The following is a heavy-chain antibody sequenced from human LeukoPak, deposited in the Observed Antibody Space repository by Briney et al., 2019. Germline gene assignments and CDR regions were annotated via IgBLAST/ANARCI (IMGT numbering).Heavy chain of an antibody. CDR2: IYHSGST. V-gene: IGHV4-4*02. J-gene: IGHJ4*02. CDR1: GGSISSSNW. CDR3: AREEGDDSSGYYYFDY. D-gene: IGHD3-22*01. Sequence: SETLSLTCAVSGGSISSSNWWSWVRQPPGKGLEWIGEIYHSGSTNYNPSLKSRVTISVDKSKNQFSLKLSSVTAADTAVYYCAREEGDDSSGYYYFDYWGQGTLVTVSS.